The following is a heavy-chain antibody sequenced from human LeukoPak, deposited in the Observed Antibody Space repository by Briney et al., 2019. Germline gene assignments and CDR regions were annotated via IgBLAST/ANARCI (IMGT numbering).Heavy chain of an antibody. CDR2: ISGSGGST. CDR1: GFTFSSYA. D-gene: IGHD2-15*01. V-gene: IGHV3-23*01. CDR3: AKATSHCSGGSCYSSSDY. Sequence: GGSLRLSCAASGFTFSSYAMSWVRQAPGKGLEWVSGISGSGGSTYYTDSVKGRFTIYRDSSKNTMYLQMNSLRAEDTAVYYCAKATSHCSGGSCYSSSDYWGQGTLVTVSS. J-gene: IGHJ4*02.